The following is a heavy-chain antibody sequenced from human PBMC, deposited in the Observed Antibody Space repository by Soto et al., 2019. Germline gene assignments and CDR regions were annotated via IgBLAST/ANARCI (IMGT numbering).Heavy chain of an antibody. D-gene: IGHD3-3*01. CDR3: AKDPALVRFLEWTARDYLDY. CDR1: GFTFSTYV. J-gene: IGHJ4*02. Sequence: PVGSLRLSCAASGFTFSTYVMTWVRQAPGKGLEWVSSISANGGNTYYADSVKGRFTISRENSKNILYLQMNNLRAEDTALYYCAKDPALVRFLEWTARDYLDYWGQGTPVTVSS. V-gene: IGHV3-23*01. CDR2: ISANGGNT.